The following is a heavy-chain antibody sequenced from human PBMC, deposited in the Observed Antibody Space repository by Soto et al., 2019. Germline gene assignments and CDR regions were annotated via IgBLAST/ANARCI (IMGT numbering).Heavy chain of an antibody. CDR2: IYWDDDK. CDR1: GFSLSTTGVG. D-gene: IGHD3-10*01. V-gene: IGHV2-5*02. Sequence: QITLKESGPPLVRPTQTLTLTCTFSGFSLSTTGVGVGWIRQPPGKALEWLALIYWDDDKRYSPSLKSRLTITKETSRNEVILTMTNMDPVDAATYYRSQRLRDDGFGPERANCFDRWGQGTLVTVSS. CDR3: SQRLRDDGFGPERANCFDR. J-gene: IGHJ5*02.